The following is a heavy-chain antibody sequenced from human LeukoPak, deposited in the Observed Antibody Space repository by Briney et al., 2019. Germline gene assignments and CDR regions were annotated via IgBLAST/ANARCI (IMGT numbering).Heavy chain of an antibody. D-gene: IGHD3-22*01. V-gene: IGHV3-53*01. J-gene: IGHJ4*02. CDR2: IYTTGRT. CDR1: GFTVSSNS. Sequence: GGSLRLSCTVSGFTVSSNSMSWVRQAPGKGLEWVSFIYTTGRTHDSDSVKGRFTISRDSSKNTLYLQMNRLRAENRAVYPCARRAGDYSHPYDYWGQRTLVTVSS. CDR3: ARRAGDYSHPYDY.